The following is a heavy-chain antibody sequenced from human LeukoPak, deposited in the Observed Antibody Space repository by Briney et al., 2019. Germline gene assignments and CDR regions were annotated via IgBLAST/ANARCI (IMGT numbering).Heavy chain of an antibody. CDR3: GRGKLVVVY. J-gene: IGHJ4*02. Sequence: PSETLSLTCAVYGGSFSGYYWSWIRQSPGKGLEWIGEINHSGGTDYNPSLKSRVTISVDTSKNQFSLKLSSVTAADTAVYYCGRGKLVVVYWGKGTLVTVSS. D-gene: IGHD2-15*01. CDR1: GGSFSGYY. V-gene: IGHV4-34*01. CDR2: INHSGGT.